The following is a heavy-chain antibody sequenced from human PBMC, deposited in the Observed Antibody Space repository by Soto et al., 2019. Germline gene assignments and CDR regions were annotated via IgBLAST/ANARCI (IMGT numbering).Heavy chain of an antibody. CDR2: IDSDGSST. V-gene: IGHV3-74*01. CDR1: GLTFSNYW. J-gene: IGHJ4*02. D-gene: IGHD6-25*01. Sequence: EAQLVESGGGLVQPGGSLRLSCTASGLTFSNYWVHWVRQTPGKGLVWVSRIDSDGSSTTYADSVKGRFTISRDNAKNTLYLQMNSLRAEDTAVYYCTREVSAVFDSWGQGTLVTVSS. CDR3: TREVSAVFDS.